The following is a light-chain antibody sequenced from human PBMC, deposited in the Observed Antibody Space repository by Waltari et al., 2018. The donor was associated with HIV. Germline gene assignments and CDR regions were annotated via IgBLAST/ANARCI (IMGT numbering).Light chain of an antibody. J-gene: IGLJ1*01. Sequence: QSALTQPRSVSGSPGQSVTISCTGTSSDVGGYHYVSWYQQHPGKAPRLMIYDVNRRPSGVPGRFSGAKSGNTASLTISGLQAEDEADYYCCSYAGSYTYVFGTGTEVTVL. V-gene: IGLV2-11*01. CDR3: CSYAGSYTYV. CDR1: SSDVGGYHY. CDR2: DVN.